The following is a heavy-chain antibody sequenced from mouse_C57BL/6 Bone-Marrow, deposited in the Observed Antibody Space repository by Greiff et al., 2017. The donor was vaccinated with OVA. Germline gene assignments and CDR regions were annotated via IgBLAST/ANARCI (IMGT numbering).Heavy chain of an antibody. J-gene: IGHJ2*01. Sequence: VQLQQSGPELVKPGASVKISCKASGYSFTGYYMNWVKQSPEKSLEWIGEINPSTGGTTYNQKFKAKATLTVDKSSSTAYMQLKSLTSEDSAVYYCARGDWGYWGQGTLSQSPQ. D-gene: IGHD4-1*01. CDR2: INPSTGGT. CDR1: GYSFTGYY. CDR3: ARGDWGY. V-gene: IGHV1-42*01.